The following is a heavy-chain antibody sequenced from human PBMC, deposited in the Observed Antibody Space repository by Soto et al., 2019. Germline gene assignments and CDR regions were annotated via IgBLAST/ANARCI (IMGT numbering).Heavy chain of an antibody. Sequence: QLQLQESGSGLVKPSQTLSLTCAVSGGSISSGGYSWSWIRQPPGKGLEWIGYIYHSGSTYYNPHTKSRVAITVASSKNQFSLKLSSVTAADTAVYYCAAGGGLPRDYWGQGTLVTVSS. D-gene: IGHD5-12*01. J-gene: IGHJ4*02. CDR1: GGSISSGGYS. CDR2: IYHSGST. CDR3: AAGGGLPRDY. V-gene: IGHV4-30-2*01.